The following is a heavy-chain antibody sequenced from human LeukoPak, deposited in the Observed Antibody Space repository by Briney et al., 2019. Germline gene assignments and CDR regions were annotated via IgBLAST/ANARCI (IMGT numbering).Heavy chain of an antibody. J-gene: IGHJ6*03. CDR2: INPNSGGT. CDR3: AGGTLIGSSTSPRYYYYMDV. D-gene: IGHD2-2*01. Sequence: ASVKVSCKASGYTFTGYYMHWVRQAPGQGLEWMGWINPNSGGTNYAQKFQGRVTMTRDTSISTAYMELSRLRSDDTAVYYCAGGTLIGSSTSPRYYYYMDVWGKGTTVTVSS. CDR1: GYTFTGYY. V-gene: IGHV1-2*02.